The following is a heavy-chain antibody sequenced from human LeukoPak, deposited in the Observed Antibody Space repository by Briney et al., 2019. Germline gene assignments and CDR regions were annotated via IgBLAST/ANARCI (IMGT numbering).Heavy chain of an antibody. V-gene: IGHV1-2*02. D-gene: IGHD3-22*01. J-gene: IGHJ4*02. CDR2: INPNSGGT. Sequence: GASVKVSCKASGYTFTGYYMHWVRQGPGQGLEWVGWINPNSGGTNYAQKFQGRVTMTRDTSISTAYMELSRLRSDDTAVYYCARVEIWYYYDSSGYPFDYWGQGTLVTVSS. CDR3: ARVEIWYYYDSSGYPFDY. CDR1: GYTFTGYY.